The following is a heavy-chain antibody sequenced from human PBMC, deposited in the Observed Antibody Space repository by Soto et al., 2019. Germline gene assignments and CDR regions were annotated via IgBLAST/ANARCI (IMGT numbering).Heavy chain of an antibody. CDR3: ARRGRDSDSTSDCLSALDV. V-gene: IGHV1-3*01. D-gene: IGHD2-21*02. Sequence: QVQLVQSGAAVKEPGASVRLSCKTSGYLFTSFSLHWVRQATGQGHEWMGWINPANGDLKYSPKFQGRVTIDRDTFATTASLDLHRLKFEDTALYYCARRGRDSDSTSDCLSALDVWGRGTMVTV. CDR1: GYLFTSFS. J-gene: IGHJ3*01. CDR2: INPANGDL.